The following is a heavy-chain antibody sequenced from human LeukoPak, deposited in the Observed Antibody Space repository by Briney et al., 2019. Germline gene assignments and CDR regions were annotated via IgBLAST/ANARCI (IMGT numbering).Heavy chain of an antibody. CDR1: GFTFTTYA. D-gene: IGHD6-19*01. CDR2: ISGDADKA. CDR3: AKDPALAGTGGGFDV. J-gene: IGHJ3*01. V-gene: IGHV3-23*01. Sequence: GGSLRLSCAASGFTFTTYAINWVRQAPGKGLEWVSGISGDADKAFYADSVKGRFTISRDNSKNTVSPQMTSLRAEDTALYYCAKDPALAGTGGGFDVWGQGTGVAVSS.